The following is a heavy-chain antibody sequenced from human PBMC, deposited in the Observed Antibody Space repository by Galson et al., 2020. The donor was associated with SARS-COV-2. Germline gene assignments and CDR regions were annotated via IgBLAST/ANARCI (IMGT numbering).Heavy chain of an antibody. CDR2: FDPEDGET. D-gene: IGHD2-2*02. J-gene: IGHJ5*02. Sequence: ASVKVSCKVSGYTLTELSMHWVRQAPGKGLEWMGGFDPEDGETIYAQKFQDRVTMTEDTSTDTAYMELSSLRSEDTAVYYCATGAPHCSSTSCHNNWFDPWGQGTLVTVSS. CDR1: GYTLTELS. V-gene: IGHV1-24*01. CDR3: ATGAPHCSSTSCHNNWFDP.